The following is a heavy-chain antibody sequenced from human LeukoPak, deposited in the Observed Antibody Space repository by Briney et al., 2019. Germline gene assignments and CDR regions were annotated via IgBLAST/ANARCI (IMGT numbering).Heavy chain of an antibody. J-gene: IGHJ3*02. V-gene: IGHV3-21*01. CDR1: GFTFSSYS. Sequence: PGGSLRLSCAASGFTFSSYSMTWVRQAPGKGLEWVSSISSSSSYIYYADSVKGRFTISRDNSKNTLYLQMNSLRAEDTAVYYCARDSAYYDSSGYYYPAGAFDIWGQGTMVTVSS. CDR2: ISSSSSYI. CDR3: ARDSAYYDSSGYYYPAGAFDI. D-gene: IGHD3-22*01.